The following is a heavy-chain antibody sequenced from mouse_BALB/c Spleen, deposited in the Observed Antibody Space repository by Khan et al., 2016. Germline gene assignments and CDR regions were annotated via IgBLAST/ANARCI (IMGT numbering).Heavy chain of an antibody. J-gene: IGHJ3*01. D-gene: IGHD2-4*01. V-gene: IGHV3-2*02. CDR3: ARNGDYEAWFAY. Sequence: EVKLEESGPGLVKPSQSLSLTCTVTGYSITSDYAWNWIRQFPGNKLEWMGYISYSGSTSYNPSLKSRISITRDTSKNQFFLQLNSVTTEDTATSYCARNGDYEAWFAYWGQGTLVTVSA. CDR2: ISYSGST. CDR1: GYSITSDYA.